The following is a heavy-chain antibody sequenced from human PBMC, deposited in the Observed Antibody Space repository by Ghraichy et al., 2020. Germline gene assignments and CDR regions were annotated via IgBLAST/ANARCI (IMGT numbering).Heavy chain of an antibody. CDR3: ARVLQVPAVNGYYYYMDV. Sequence: ASVKVSCKASGYTFTGYYMHWVRQAPGQGLEWMGWINPNSGGTNYAQKFQGRVTMTRDTSISTAYMELSRLRSDDTAVYYCARVLQVPAVNGYYYYMDVWGKGTTVTVSS. J-gene: IGHJ6*03. CDR1: GYTFTGYY. V-gene: IGHV1-2*02. CDR2: INPNSGGT. D-gene: IGHD2-2*01.